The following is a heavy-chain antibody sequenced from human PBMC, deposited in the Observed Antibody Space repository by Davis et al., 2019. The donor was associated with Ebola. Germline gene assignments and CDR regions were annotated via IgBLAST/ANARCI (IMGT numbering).Heavy chain of an antibody. Sequence: GESLKISCAASGFTFSSYAMSWVRQAPGKGLEWVSAISGSGGSTYYADSVKGRFTISRDNSKNTLYLQMNSLRAEDTAVYYCARGLPGIAAAGYFDYWGQGTLVTVSS. D-gene: IGHD6-13*01. CDR1: GFTFSSYA. CDR2: ISGSGGST. J-gene: IGHJ4*02. CDR3: ARGLPGIAAAGYFDY. V-gene: IGHV3-23*01.